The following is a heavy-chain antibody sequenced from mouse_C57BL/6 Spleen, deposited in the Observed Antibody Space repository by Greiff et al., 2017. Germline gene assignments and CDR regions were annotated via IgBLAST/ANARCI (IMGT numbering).Heavy chain of an antibody. CDR3: VRHYDFYAMDY. CDR2: IRSKSNNYAT. D-gene: IGHD2-4*01. Sequence: EVNLVESGGGLVQPKGSLKLSCAASGFSFNTYAMNWVRQAPGKGLEWVARIRSKSNNYATYYADSVKDRFTISRDDSESMLYLQMNNLKTEDTAMYYCVRHYDFYAMDYWGQGTSVTVSS. CDR1: GFSFNTYA. J-gene: IGHJ4*01. V-gene: IGHV10-1*01.